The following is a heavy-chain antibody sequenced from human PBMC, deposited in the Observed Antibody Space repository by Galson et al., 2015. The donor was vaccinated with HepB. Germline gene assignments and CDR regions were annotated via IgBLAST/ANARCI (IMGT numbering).Heavy chain of an antibody. V-gene: IGHV3-30*18. Sequence: SLRLSCAASGFTFSSYGMHWVRQAPGKGLEWLAVISHDGIKYYADSVKGRFTISRDNSKNTLYLQMSSLRDEDTAVYACAKSRSYCGGSTCGNYYYMDVWGKGTTVTVSS. CDR3: AKSRSYCGGSTCGNYYYMDV. D-gene: IGHD2-21*01. CDR1: GFTFSSYG. J-gene: IGHJ6*03. CDR2: ISHDGIK.